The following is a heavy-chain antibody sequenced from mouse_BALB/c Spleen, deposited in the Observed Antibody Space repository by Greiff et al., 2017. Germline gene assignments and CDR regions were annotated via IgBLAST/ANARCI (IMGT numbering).Heavy chain of an antibody. CDR2: IWTGGGT. D-gene: IGHD3-3*01. Sequence: QVQLKESGPGLVAPSQSLSITCTVSGFSLTSYDISWIRQPPGKGLEWLGVIWTGGGTNYNSAFMSRLSISKDNSKSQVFLKMNSLQTDDTAIYYCVTRKGYYFDYWGQGTTLTVSS. J-gene: IGHJ2*01. CDR3: VTRKGYYFDY. V-gene: IGHV2-9-2*01. CDR1: GFSLTSYD.